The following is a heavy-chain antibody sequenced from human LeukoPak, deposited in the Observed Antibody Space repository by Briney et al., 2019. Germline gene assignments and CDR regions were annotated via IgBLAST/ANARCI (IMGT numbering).Heavy chain of an antibody. V-gene: IGHV3-53*01. J-gene: IGHJ4*02. CDR2: IYSGGST. Sequence: PGGSLRLSRAASGFTVSTNYMSWVRQAPGKGLEWVSVIYSGGSTYYADSVKGRFTISRDNSKNTLYLQMNSLRAEDTAVYYCARRLPTAWGADYWGQGTLVTVSS. CDR1: GFTVSTNY. CDR3: ARRLPTAWGADY. D-gene: IGHD7-27*01.